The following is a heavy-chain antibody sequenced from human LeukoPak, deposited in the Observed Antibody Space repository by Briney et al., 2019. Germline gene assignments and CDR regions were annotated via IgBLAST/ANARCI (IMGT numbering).Heavy chain of an antibody. CDR3: ARALGGYYGMDV. Sequence: GGSLRLSCAASGFTVGSNYMSWVRQAPGKGLEWVSVIYSGGSTYYADSVKGRFTISRDNSKNTLYLQMNSLRAEDTAVYYCARALGGYYGMDVWGQGTTVTVSS. V-gene: IGHV3-53*01. D-gene: IGHD3-16*01. CDR1: GFTVGSNY. J-gene: IGHJ6*02. CDR2: IYSGGST.